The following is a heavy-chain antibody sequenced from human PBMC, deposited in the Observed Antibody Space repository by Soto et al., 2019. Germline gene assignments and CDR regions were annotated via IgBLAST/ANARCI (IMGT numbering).Heavy chain of an antibody. D-gene: IGHD6-6*01. J-gene: IGHJ4*02. Sequence: EVQLVESGGGLVKPGGSLRLSCAASGFTFSSYSMNWVRQAPGKGLEWVSSISSSSSYIYYADSVKGRFTISRDNAKNSLYLQMNSLRAEDTAVYYCARNAARQGPDYFDYWGQGTLVTVSS. CDR3: ARNAARQGPDYFDY. V-gene: IGHV3-21*01. CDR2: ISSSSSYI. CDR1: GFTFSSYS.